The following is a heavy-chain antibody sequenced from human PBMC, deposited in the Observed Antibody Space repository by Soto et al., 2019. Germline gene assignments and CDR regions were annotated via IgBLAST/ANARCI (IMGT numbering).Heavy chain of an antibody. V-gene: IGHV3-48*01. D-gene: IGHD7-27*01. CDR1: GFILSDCA. CDR3: ARDLSWGSNWYYYMDV. Sequence: ESGGGLVQPGGSLRLSCATSGFILSDCAMNWVRQAPAKGLEWVSYISSSSSVIDYADSVKGRFTVSRDNARNSLYLQMNSPRAEDTAVYYCARDLSWGSNWYYYMDVWGKGTTVTVSS. CDR2: ISSSSSVI. J-gene: IGHJ6*03.